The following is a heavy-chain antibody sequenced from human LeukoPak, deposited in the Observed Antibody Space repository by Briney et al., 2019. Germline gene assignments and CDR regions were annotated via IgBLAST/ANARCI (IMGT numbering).Heavy chain of an antibody. J-gene: IGHJ4*02. D-gene: IGHD2-15*01. Sequence: SQTLSLTCAISGDSVSTNTAAWNWIRQSPSRGLEWLGRTYYRSKWYTDYAVSVKSRITINPDTSKNQLSLQLNSVTPEDTAVYFCARDGWPAFDYWGQGTLVTVSS. V-gene: IGHV6-1*01. CDR2: TYYRSKWYT. CDR3: ARDGWPAFDY. CDR1: GDSVSTNTAA.